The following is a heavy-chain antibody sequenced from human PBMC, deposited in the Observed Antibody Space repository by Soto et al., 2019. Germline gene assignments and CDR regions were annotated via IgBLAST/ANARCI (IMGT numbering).Heavy chain of an antibody. J-gene: IGHJ6*02. CDR1: GGSFSGYY. V-gene: IGHV4-34*01. D-gene: IGHD3-3*01. CDR2: INHSGST. CDR3: ASREYYDCWSGYYREAYYYGMDV. Sequence: VTLWLTGAVYGGSFSGYYWSWIRQPPGKGLEWIGEINHSGSTNYNPSLKSRVTISVDTSKNQFSLKLSSVTAADTAVYYCASREYYDCWSGYYREAYYYGMDVWGQATTVTVSS.